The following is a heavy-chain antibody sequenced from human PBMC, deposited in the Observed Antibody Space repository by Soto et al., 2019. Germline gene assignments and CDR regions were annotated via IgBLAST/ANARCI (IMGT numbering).Heavy chain of an antibody. Sequence: QVQLVESGGGVVQPGRSLRLSCAASGFTFSSYGMHWVRQAPGKGLEWVAVIWYDGSNKYYADSVKGRFTISRENSKNTLYLQMNSLRAEDTAVYYCASLLSSYCSGGSCYSDDAFDIWGQGTMVTVSS. CDR1: GFTFSSYG. CDR2: IWYDGSNK. V-gene: IGHV3-33*01. J-gene: IGHJ3*02. D-gene: IGHD2-15*01. CDR3: ASLLSSYCSGGSCYSDDAFDI.